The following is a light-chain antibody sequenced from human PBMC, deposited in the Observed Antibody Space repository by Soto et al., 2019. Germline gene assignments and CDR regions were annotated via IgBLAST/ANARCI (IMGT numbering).Light chain of an antibody. J-gene: IGKJ1*01. CDR2: AAS. Sequence: TQMTQSPSSLSASVGDTVTITCRTSQSISGKLSWYQQIPGKAPKLLIYAASRLQSGVPSRFSASGSGTEFTLTISSLHPDDFASYYCQQSYSRVTFGQGTKVDIK. V-gene: IGKV1-39*01. CDR3: QQSYSRVT. CDR1: QSISGK.